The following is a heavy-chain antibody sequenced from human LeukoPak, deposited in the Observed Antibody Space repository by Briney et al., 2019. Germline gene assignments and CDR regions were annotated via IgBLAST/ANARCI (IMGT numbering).Heavy chain of an antibody. CDR3: ARGGYGDYRH. V-gene: IGHV1-69*05. CDR1: GGTFSSYA. CDR2: IIPIFGTA. Sequence: ASVKVSCKASGGTFSSYAISWVGQAPGQGLEWMGGIIPIFGTANYAQKFQGRVTITTDESTSTAYMELSSLRSEDTAVYYCARGGYGDYRHWGQGTLVTVSS. J-gene: IGHJ4*02. D-gene: IGHD4-17*01.